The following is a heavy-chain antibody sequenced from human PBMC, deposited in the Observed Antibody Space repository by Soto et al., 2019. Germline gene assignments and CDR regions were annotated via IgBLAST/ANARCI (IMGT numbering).Heavy chain of an antibody. J-gene: IGHJ6*02. CDR1: GFTFGDYA. D-gene: IGHD7-27*01. Sequence: GGSLRLSCTASGFTFGDYAMSWFRQAPGKGLEWVGFIRSKAYGGTTEYAASVKGRFTISRDDSKSIAYLQMNSLKTEDTAVYYCTANWDYYYYGMDVWGQGTTVTVSS. CDR2: IRSKAYGGTT. CDR3: TANWDYYYYGMDV. V-gene: IGHV3-49*03.